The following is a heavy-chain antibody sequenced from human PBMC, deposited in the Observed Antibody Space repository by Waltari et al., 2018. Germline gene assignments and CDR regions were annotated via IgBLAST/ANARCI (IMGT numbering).Heavy chain of an antibody. CDR1: GFTFRNHG. CDR3: ASMATTSDFDY. V-gene: IGHV3-33*01. Sequence: QVQLVESGGGVVQPGRALRLSWVASGFTFRNHGMLWVRQAPGKGLEWVSLIWHDGTYKYYADSVKGRFSISRDNSKNTVYLQMNGLRAEDTAVYFCASMATTSDFDYWGQGTLVTVSS. CDR2: IWHDGTYK. D-gene: IGHD4-17*01. J-gene: IGHJ4*02.